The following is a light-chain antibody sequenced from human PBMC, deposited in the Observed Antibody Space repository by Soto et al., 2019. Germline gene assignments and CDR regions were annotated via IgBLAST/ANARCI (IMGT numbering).Light chain of an antibody. Sequence: EVVLTPSPATLSLSPGESATLSCRASQSVSVNFAWYQQKPGQAPRPLIYSASDRAPGIPARFSGRGSGTYFPLTISSLEPEDFAVYYCQERNRWPRGTFGGGTKVEIK. V-gene: IGKV3-11*01. CDR1: QSVSVN. J-gene: IGKJ4*01. CDR3: QERNRWPRGT. CDR2: SAS.